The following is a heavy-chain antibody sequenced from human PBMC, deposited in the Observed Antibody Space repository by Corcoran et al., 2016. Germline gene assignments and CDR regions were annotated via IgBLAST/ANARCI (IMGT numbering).Heavy chain of an antibody. CDR2: IKGSENEK. V-gene: IGHV3-7*01. J-gene: IGHJ4*01. D-gene: IGHD6-13*01. Sequence: EVQLVEAGGGLVQPGGSLRLSCAASGFAFDTYWMNLVRQAPGQVLAWVANIKGSENEKYYVDSVKGRFTISRDNGKNLVYLQMKSLRAEDTAVYYCGRSSWNDYWGHGTQVTVSS. CDR1: GFAFDTYW. CDR3: GRSSWNDY.